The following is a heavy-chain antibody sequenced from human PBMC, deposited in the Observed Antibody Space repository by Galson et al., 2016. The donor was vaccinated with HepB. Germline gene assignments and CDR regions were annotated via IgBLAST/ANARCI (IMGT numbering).Heavy chain of an antibody. CDR3: ARGTVTPFHYYYYYMDV. Sequence: SVKVSCKASGYTFTSYYMHWVRQAPGQGLEWMGKINPSGGSTMYAQKFQGRVTMTRDTFTSTVYMELSSLRSEDTAVYYCARGTVTPFHYYYYYMDVWGKGTTVTVSS. D-gene: IGHD4-17*01. CDR2: INPSGGST. CDR1: GYTFTSYY. J-gene: IGHJ6*03. V-gene: IGHV1-46*01.